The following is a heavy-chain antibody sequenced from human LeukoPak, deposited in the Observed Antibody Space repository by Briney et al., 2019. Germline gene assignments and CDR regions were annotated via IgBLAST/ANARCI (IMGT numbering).Heavy chain of an antibody. J-gene: IGHJ4*02. CDR2: INHSGST. CDR1: GGSFSGYY. Sequence: SETLSLTCAVSGGSFSGYYWSWIRQPPGKGLEWIGEINHSGSTNYNPPLKSRVTISVDTSTNQFSLRLSSVTAADTAGYYCARQMSITILLWGQRTLVTVSS. CDR3: ARQMSITILL. D-gene: IGHD3-10*01. V-gene: IGHV4-34*01.